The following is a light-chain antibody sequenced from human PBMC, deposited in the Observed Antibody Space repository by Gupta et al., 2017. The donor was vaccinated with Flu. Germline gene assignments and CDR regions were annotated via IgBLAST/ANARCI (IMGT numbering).Light chain of an antibody. V-gene: IGKV1-5*03. CDR1: QSISSW. CDR2: QAS. CDR3: QRYDSLWT. Sequence: SPSTLSASVGDRVTITCRASQSISSWLAWYQQKPGKVPKLLIYQASRLESGVPSRFSGSGSGTEFTLTSSSLQPDDVATYYCQRYDSLWTFGQGTRVEIK. J-gene: IGKJ1*01.